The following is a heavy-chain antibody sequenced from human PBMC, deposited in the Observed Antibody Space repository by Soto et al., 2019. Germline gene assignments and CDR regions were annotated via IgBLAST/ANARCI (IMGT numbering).Heavy chain of an antibody. CDR2: INNDGSST. CDR3: ARVDSSGWPMFDY. D-gene: IGHD6-19*01. Sequence: GALRLSCAASGFTFSSYWMHWVRQAPGKGLVWASRINNDGSSTTYADSVKGRFTISRDNSKNTLYLQMNSLRAEDTAVYYCARVDSSGWPMFDYWAREPWSPSPQ. J-gene: IGHJ4*02. V-gene: IGHV3-74*01. CDR1: GFTFSSYW.